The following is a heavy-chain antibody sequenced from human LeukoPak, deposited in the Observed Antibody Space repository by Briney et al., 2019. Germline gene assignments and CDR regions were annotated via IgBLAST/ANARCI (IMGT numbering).Heavy chain of an antibody. Sequence: GGSLRLSCVASGFTFSNKRMNWVRQAPGKGLEWLSYISSSGSIIYYADSMKGRFTISRDNPKNSLYLQMNSLRAEDTAVYYLVRTRTYVPDAYFDYWRQGRLVTV. J-gene: IGHJ4*02. CDR1: GFTFSNKR. D-gene: IGHD3-10*02. V-gene: IGHV3-48*04. CDR3: VRTRTYVPDAYFDY. CDR2: ISSSGSII.